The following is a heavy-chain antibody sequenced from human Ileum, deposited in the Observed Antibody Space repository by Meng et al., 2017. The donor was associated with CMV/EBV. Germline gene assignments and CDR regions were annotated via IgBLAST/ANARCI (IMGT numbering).Heavy chain of an antibody. CDR1: GFIFGAYY. CDR3: VRGNYGFDY. Sequence: VQVLESGGALVQPGGSLRLSCVASGFIFGAYYMAWVRQAPGKGLEWVSYITGSGNTIYYADSVKGRFTISRDNAKSSLYLEINSLRAEDTAVYYCVRGNYGFDYWGQGTLVTVSS. J-gene: IGHJ4*02. V-gene: IGHV3-11*01. CDR2: ITGSGNTI. D-gene: IGHD4-17*01.